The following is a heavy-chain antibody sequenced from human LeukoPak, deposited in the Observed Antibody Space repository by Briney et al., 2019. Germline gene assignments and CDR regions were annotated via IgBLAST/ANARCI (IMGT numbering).Heavy chain of an antibody. D-gene: IGHD3-3*01. CDR3: ARGREENYDFWSGYYKGVHFDF. J-gene: IGHJ4*02. CDR2: LSHIGSS. V-gene: IGHV4-38-2*01. CDR1: GYSISSGYF. Sequence: PSETLSLTCAVSGYSISSGYFWGWIRQSPGKGLEWIGYLSHIGSSYYNPSLKSRMTMSVDTSKNQVSLRLRSVTAADTAVYFCARGREENYDFWSGYYKGVHFDFWGQGTLVTVSS.